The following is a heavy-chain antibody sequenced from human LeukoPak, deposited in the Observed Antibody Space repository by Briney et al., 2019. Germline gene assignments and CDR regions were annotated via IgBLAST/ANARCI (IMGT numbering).Heavy chain of an antibody. CDR3: AKRAPGGGGLVDY. Sequence: PGGSLRLSCAASGFTFSNAWMSWVRQAPGKGLEWVGRIKSKTDGGTTDYAAPVKGRFTISRDDSKNTLYLQMNSLRAEDSAVYYCAKRAPGGGGLVDYWGQGTLVTVSS. CDR2: IKSKTDGGTT. V-gene: IGHV3-15*01. J-gene: IGHJ4*02. CDR1: GFTFSNAW. D-gene: IGHD3-16*01.